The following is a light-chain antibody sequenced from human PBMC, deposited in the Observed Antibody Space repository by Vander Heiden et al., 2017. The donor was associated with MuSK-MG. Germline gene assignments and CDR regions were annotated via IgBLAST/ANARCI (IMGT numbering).Light chain of an antibody. J-gene: IGLJ2*01. CDR1: SSDVGGDND. V-gene: IGLV2-8*01. Sequence: QSALTQPPPASGSPGQSVTISCTGTSSDVGGDNDVNCDQQDPGNAPKLMVYEVRKRPAGVPDRFSGSKSGNTASLTVSGLKDEDEADYYCSSYAGSNDVVFGGGTKLTVL. CDR2: EVR. CDR3: SSYAGSNDVV.